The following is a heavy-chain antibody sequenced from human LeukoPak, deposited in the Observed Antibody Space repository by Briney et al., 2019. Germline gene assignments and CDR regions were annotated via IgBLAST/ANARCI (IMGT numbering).Heavy chain of an antibody. Sequence: SETLSLTCTVSGGSISSYYWSWIRQPPGKGLEWIGYIYYSGSTSYNPSLKSRVTISVDTSKKQFSLKLSSVTAADTAFYYCARYFGSSPNDVFDIWGKGKMVTVSS. CDR3: ARYFGSSPNDVFDI. CDR2: IYYSGST. V-gene: IGHV4-59*01. D-gene: IGHD1-26*01. CDR1: GGSISSYY. J-gene: IGHJ3*02.